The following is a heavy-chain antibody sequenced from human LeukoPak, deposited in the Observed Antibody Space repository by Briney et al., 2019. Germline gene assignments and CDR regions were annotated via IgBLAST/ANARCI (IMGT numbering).Heavy chain of an antibody. J-gene: IGHJ5*02. V-gene: IGHV1-69*05. D-gene: IGHD1-7*01. CDR1: GGTFSSYA. CDR3: ARDNYAGANWFDP. Sequence: ASVKVSCKASGGTFSSYAISWVRQAPGQGLEWMGGIIPIFGTANYAQKFQGRVAITTDESTSTAYMELSSLRSEDTAVYYCARDNYAGANWFDPWGQGTLVTVSS. CDR2: IIPIFGTA.